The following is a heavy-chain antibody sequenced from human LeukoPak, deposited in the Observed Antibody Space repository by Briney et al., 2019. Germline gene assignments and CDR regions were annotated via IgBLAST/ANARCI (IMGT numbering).Heavy chain of an antibody. D-gene: IGHD6-19*01. Sequence: PGGSLRLSCAASGFTFNSYAMYWVRQAPGKGLEWVSGIFGGGGSAHYADSVKGRFAISRDNSKNRVYLQMNSLRAEDTAVYYCAKTATGYSSGHYPGWPVDYWGQGTLVTVSS. CDR3: AKTATGYSSGHYPGWPVDY. CDR2: IFGGGGSA. J-gene: IGHJ4*02. CDR1: GFTFNSYA. V-gene: IGHV3-23*01.